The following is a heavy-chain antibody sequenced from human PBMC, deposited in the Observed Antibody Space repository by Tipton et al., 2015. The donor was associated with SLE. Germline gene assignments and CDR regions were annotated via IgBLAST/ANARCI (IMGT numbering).Heavy chain of an antibody. D-gene: IGHD2-15*01. Sequence: GSLRLSCVVSGFIFSSYEMNWVRQAPGKGPEWVSCISASGYTIYYADSVKGRFTTSRDNAKNSLNLQMDSLRAEDTAVYYCVRDPRYCSGGDCYSGGLDYWGQGTPVTVSS. J-gene: IGHJ4*02. CDR1: GFIFSSYE. V-gene: IGHV3-48*03. CDR3: VRDPRYCSGGDCYSGGLDY. CDR2: ISASGYTI.